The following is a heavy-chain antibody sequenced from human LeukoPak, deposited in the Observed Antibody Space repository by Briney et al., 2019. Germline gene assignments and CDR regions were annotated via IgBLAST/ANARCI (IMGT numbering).Heavy chain of an antibody. CDR1: GGPISSGGYY. J-gene: IGHJ4*02. Sequence: SQTLSLTCTVSGGPISSGGYYWSWIRQHPGKGLEWIGYIYYSGSTYYNPSLKSRVTISVDTSKNQFSLKLSSVTAADTAVYYCARVERWLQEQGPYFDYWGQGTLVTVTS. CDR2: IYYSGST. CDR3: ARVERWLQEQGPYFDY. D-gene: IGHD5-24*01. V-gene: IGHV4-31*03.